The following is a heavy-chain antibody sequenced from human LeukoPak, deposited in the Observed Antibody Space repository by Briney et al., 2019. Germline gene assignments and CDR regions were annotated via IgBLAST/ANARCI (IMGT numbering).Heavy chain of an antibody. V-gene: IGHV3-49*04. CDR2: IASETYGGTA. J-gene: IGHJ4*02. Sequence: GGSLRLSCTASGFTFGDYAMTWVRQAPGKGLEWVGFIASETYGGTAEYAASVKGRFTISRDDSKSVAYLQMNSLKTEDTAVYYCTRDQTPYYWGQGTLVTVSS. CDR1: GFTFGDYA. CDR3: TRDQTPYY.